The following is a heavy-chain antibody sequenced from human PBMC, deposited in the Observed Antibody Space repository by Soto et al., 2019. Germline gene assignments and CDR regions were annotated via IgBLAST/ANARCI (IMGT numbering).Heavy chain of an antibody. CDR2: IYHGGTT. CDR3: ARVHVMVVAGSTFDY. CDR1: DYYIGSGAC. Sequence: PSATRSLTTTVSDYYIGSGACVAWIRQPPGKGPEWIASIYHGGTTFYNPSLKSRITISVDTSNNQFSLKLTSVTAADTAVYYCARVHVMVVAGSTFDYWGHGTLVTVSS. J-gene: IGHJ4*01. V-gene: IGHV4-38-2*02. D-gene: IGHD6-19*01.